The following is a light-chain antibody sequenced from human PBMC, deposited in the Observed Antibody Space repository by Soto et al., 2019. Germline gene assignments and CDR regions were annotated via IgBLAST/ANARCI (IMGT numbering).Light chain of an antibody. J-gene: IGLJ2*01. V-gene: IGLV2-14*01. CDR2: DVS. CDR3: SSYTSSSTLVV. CDR1: SSDVGGYNY. Sequence: QSVLTQPAYVSGSPGQSITISCTGTSSDVGGYNYVSWYQQHPGKAPKLMISDVSNRPSGVSNRFSGSKSGNTASLTISGLQAEDEADYYCSSYTSSSTLVVFGGGTKLTVL.